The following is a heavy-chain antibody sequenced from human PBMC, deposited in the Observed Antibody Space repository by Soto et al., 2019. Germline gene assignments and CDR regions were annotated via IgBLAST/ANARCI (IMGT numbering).Heavy chain of an antibody. Sequence: SGGSLRLSCGASGFTFSNYYMSWIRQAPGKGLEWVSYISSTGRTIYYADSVKGRFTVSRDNAQNSLSLKLNSLRVEDTAVYYCARSYRSGWEFDYWGQGTQVTVSS. V-gene: IGHV3-11*01. CDR2: ISSTGRTI. J-gene: IGHJ4*02. CDR1: GFTFSNYY. CDR3: ARSYRSGWEFDY. D-gene: IGHD6-19*01.